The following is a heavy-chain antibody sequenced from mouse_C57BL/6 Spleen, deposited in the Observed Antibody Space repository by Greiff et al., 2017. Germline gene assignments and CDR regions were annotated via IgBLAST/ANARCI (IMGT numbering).Heavy chain of an antibody. CDR2: ISDGGSYT. V-gene: IGHV5-4*01. J-gene: IGHJ1*03. Sequence: EVQGVESGGGLVKPGGSLKLSCAASGFTFSSYAMSWVRQTPEKRLEWVATISDGGSYTYYPDNVKGRFTISRDNAKNNLYLQMSHLKSEDTAMYYCASSNWDWYFDVWGTGTTVTVSS. CDR3: ASSNWDWYFDV. D-gene: IGHD4-1*01. CDR1: GFTFSSYA.